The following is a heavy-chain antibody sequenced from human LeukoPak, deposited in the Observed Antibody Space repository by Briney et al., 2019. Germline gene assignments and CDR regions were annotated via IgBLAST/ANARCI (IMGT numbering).Heavy chain of an antibody. D-gene: IGHD6-13*01. CDR2: ISAYNGNT. CDR3: ARIIAAAAILAFDI. J-gene: IGHJ3*02. V-gene: IGHV1-18*01. Sequence: ASVKVSCKASGYTFTSYGISWVRQAPGQGLEWMGWISAYNGNTNYAQKLQDRVTMTTDTSTSTAYMELRSLRSDDTAVYYCARIIAAAAILAFDIWGQGTMVTVSS. CDR1: GYTFTSYG.